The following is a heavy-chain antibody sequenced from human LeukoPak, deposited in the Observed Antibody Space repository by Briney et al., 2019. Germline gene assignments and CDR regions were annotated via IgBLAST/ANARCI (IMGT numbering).Heavy chain of an antibody. D-gene: IGHD5-18*01. V-gene: IGHV3-48*04. Sequence: PGGSLRLSCAASGFTFSSYAMSWVRQAPGKGLEWISYISSNTTNTNYADSVKGRFTISRDNAKNSLFLQMNSLRPEDTAMYYCARGGTPMIIFYYYGMDVWGQGTTVTVSS. CDR2: ISSNTTNT. CDR3: ARGGTPMIIFYYYGMDV. CDR1: GFTFSSYA. J-gene: IGHJ6*02.